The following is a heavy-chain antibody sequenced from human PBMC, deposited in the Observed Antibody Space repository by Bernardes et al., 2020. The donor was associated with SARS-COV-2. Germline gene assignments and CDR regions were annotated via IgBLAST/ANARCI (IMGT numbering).Heavy chain of an antibody. D-gene: IGHD1-26*01. J-gene: IGHJ4*02. Sequence: DSVQVSCTASGYSFSTHEMNWVRQAPGQGLEWVGWISPHSANTTYAQNLQGRVSMTTDASARTGYMELRSLRSDDTAVYYCWVRVETGGVVFDHWGQGTLVTVSP. CDR3: WVRVETGGVVFDH. V-gene: IGHV1-18*04. CDR1: GYSFSTHE. CDR2: ISPHSANT.